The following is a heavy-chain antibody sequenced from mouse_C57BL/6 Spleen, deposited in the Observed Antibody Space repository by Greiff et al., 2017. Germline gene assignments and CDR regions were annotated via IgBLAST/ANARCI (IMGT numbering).Heavy chain of an antibody. Sequence: QVQLQQPGTELVKPGASVKLSCKASGYTFTSYWMHWVKQRPGQGLEWIGNINPSNGATNYNEKFKSKATLTVDKSSSTAYMQLSSLTSEDSAVYYCARVLGVDCAMDYWGQGTSVTVSA. CDR3: ARVLGVDCAMDY. J-gene: IGHJ4*01. V-gene: IGHV1-53*01. D-gene: IGHD4-1*01. CDR1: GYTFTSYW. CDR2: INPSNGAT.